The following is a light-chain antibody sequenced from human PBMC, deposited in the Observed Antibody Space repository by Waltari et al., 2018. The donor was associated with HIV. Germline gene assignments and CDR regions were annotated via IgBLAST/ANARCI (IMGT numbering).Light chain of an antibody. J-gene: IGLJ1*01. CDR3: SAWNDRLSGYV. CDR2: ADN. V-gene: IGLV1-47*01. CDR1: SSNTGRHH. Sequence: QSILTQPPSASGTPGQPATISCSGSSSNTGRHHVYWYQQLPGTAPNLLIYADNQRPSGVPDRFSGSKSGTSTSLAISGPRSKDEADYYCSAWNDRLSGYVFGTGTKVTV.